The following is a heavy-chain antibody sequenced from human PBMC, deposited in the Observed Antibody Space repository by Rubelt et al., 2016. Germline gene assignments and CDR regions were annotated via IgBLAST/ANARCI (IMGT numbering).Heavy chain of an antibody. V-gene: IGHV1-2*06. CDR3: AREGDYYYGMDV. CDR2: INPNSGGT. D-gene: IGHD3-16*01. CDR1: GYTFTGYY. Sequence: QVQLVQSGSELKKPGASVKVSCKASGYTFTGYYMHWVRQAPGQGLEWMGRINPNSGGTNYAQKFQGRFTMTRDTSISTAYMELSRLRSDDTAVYYCAREGDYYYGMDVWGQGTTVTVSS. J-gene: IGHJ6*02.